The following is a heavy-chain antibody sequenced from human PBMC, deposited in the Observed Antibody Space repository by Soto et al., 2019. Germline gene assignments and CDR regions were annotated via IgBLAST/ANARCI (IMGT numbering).Heavy chain of an antibody. CDR3: ARGRTTVTTQRYFDL. CDR2: ISAYNGDT. V-gene: IGHV1-18*01. D-gene: IGHD4-17*01. CDR1: GYIFTTYG. J-gene: IGHJ2*01. Sequence: QIQLVQSGAEVKKPGASVKVSCKASGYIFTTYGINWVRQAPGQGLEWMGWISAYNGDTNYGQKFQSRVTMTTDTSTSTAYVELRSLRSDDTAVYYCARGRTTVTTQRYFDLWGRGTLVTVSS.